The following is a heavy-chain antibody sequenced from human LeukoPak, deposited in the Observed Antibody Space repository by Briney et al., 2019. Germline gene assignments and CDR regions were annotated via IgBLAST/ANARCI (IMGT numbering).Heavy chain of an antibody. J-gene: IGHJ4*02. D-gene: IGHD4-17*01. CDR2: ISGSGGST. CDR1: GFTFSSYA. CDR3: AKDQHGVYGDYVGYFDY. Sequence: QPGGSLRLSCAASGFTFSSYAMSWVRQAPGKGLEWVSAISGSGGSTYYADSVKGRFTISRDNSKNTLYLQMNSLRAEDTAVYYCAKDQHGVYGDYVGYFDYWGQGTLVTVSS. V-gene: IGHV3-23*01.